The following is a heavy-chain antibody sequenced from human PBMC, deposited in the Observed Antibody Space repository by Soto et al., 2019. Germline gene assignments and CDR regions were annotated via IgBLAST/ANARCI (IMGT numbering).Heavy chain of an antibody. Sequence: QVQLVQSGAEVKKPGSSVKVSCKASGGTFSSYAISWVRQAPGQGLEWMGGIIPIFGTANYAQKFQGRVTITADESTSTAVMELSSLRSEDTAVYYCTRARVNEGLRFLFVFDYWGQGTLVTVSS. J-gene: IGHJ4*02. V-gene: IGHV1-69*12. CDR3: TRARVNEGLRFLFVFDY. CDR1: GGTFSSYA. D-gene: IGHD4-17*01. CDR2: IIPIFGTA.